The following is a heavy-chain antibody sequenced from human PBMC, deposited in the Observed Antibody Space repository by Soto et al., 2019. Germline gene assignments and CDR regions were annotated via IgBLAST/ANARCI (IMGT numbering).Heavy chain of an antibody. CDR1: GRSFSGYY. Sequence: SETLSLTCAVYGRSFSGYYWSWIRQPPGKGLEWIGEINHSGSTNYNPSLKSRVTISVDTSKNQFSLKLSSVTAADTAVYYCARAHDFWSGYNFDYWGQGTLVTVSS. CDR3: ARAHDFWSGYNFDY. V-gene: IGHV4-34*01. J-gene: IGHJ4*02. D-gene: IGHD3-3*01. CDR2: INHSGST.